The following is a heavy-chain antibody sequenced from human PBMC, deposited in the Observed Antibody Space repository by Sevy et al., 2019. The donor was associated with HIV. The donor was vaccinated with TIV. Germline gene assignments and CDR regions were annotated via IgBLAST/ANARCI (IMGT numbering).Heavy chain of an antibody. J-gene: IGHJ3*02. CDR3: ARGDGVYYDGSVYYPDGAFDI. Sequence: SETLSLTYTVSGDSISNYFWSWIRQPPGKGLEWIANVFDSGSTNYNPSLKSRVTISVDTSKNQFSLKLYSVTAADTAVYYCARGDGVYYDGSVYYPDGAFDIWGQGTMVTVSS. CDR2: VFDSGST. CDR1: GDSISNYF. D-gene: IGHD3-22*01. V-gene: IGHV4-59*01.